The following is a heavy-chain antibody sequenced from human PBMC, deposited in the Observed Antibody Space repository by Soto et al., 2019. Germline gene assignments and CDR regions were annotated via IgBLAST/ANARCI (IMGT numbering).Heavy chain of an antibody. J-gene: IGHJ6*03. CDR3: ARGVGYYYYYYMDV. Sequence: SETLSLTCAVYGGSFSGYYWSWIRQPPGKGLEWIGEINHSGSTNYNPSLKSRVTISVDTSKNQFSLKLSSVTAADTAVYYCARGVGYYYYYYMDVWGKGTTVTVSS. CDR1: GGSFSGYY. V-gene: IGHV4-34*01. CDR2: INHSGST.